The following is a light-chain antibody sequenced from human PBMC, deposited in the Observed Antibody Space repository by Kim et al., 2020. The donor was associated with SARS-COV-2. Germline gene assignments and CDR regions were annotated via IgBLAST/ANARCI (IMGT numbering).Light chain of an antibody. J-gene: IGLJ2*01. V-gene: IGLV3-21*04. Sequence: SYELTQPHSVSVAPGKTARITCGGNNIGSKSVHWYQQKPGQAPVLVIYYDSDRPSGIPERFSGSNSGNTATLTISRVEAGDEADYYCQVCDSGVVFGGGT. CDR1: NIGSKS. CDR3: QVCDSGVV. CDR2: YDS.